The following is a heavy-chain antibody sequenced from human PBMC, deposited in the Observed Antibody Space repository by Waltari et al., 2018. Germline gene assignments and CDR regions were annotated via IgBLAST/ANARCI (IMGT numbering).Heavy chain of an antibody. CDR3: AKDLLTGIVGASPY. CDR1: GFTFSSYA. Sequence: EVQLLESGGGLVQPGGSLRLSCAASGFTFSSYAMSWVRQAPGKGLEWVSVIYSGGRTYHADSCKGRCTISRDNTKNTLYLQMNSLRAEDTAVYYCAKDLLTGIVGASPYWGQGTLVTVSS. CDR2: IYSGGRT. V-gene: IGHV3-23*03. D-gene: IGHD1-26*01. J-gene: IGHJ4*02.